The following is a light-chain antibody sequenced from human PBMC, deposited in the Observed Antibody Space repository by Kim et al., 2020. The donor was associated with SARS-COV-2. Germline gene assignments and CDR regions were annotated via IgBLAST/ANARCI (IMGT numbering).Light chain of an antibody. CDR1: QSVSGW. Sequence: DIQMTQSPSTLSASVGDRVSISCRASQSVSGWLAWYQQKPGRAPKVLIYDAFSLESGVPSRFSGSGSGTEFTLTISSLQPDDFATYYCQQYHNYPWTFGQGTKVDIK. J-gene: IGKJ1*01. CDR3: QQYHNYPWT. CDR2: DAF. V-gene: IGKV1-5*01.